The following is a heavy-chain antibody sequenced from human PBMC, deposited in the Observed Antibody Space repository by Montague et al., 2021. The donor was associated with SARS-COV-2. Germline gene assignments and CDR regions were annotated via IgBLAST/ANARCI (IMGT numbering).Heavy chain of an antibody. J-gene: IGHJ4*02. D-gene: IGHD3-9*01. CDR3: ARTYYDILTGYYTYDY. CDR1: GFSLSTSGMC. CDR2: IDWDDDK. Sequence: PALVKPTQTLTLTCTFSGFSLSTSGMCVSWIRQPPGKALGWLALIDWDDDKYYSTSLKTRPTISKDTSKNQVVLTMTNMDPVDTATYYCARTYYDILTGYYTYDYWGQGTLVTVSS. V-gene: IGHV2-70*01.